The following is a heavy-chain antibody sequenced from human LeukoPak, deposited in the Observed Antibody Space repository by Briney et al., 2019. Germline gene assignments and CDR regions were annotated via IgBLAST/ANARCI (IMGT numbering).Heavy chain of an antibody. D-gene: IGHD1-26*01. CDR2: ISYSSTYI. CDR3: ASSPSVGDYYPWYFDF. J-gene: IGHJ2*01. CDR1: GITFSTYS. V-gene: IGHV3-21*01. Sequence: GESLKISCAASGITFSTYSMNWVRQAPGRGLEWVSSISYSSTYIYYEDSVRGRFTISRDNARNSLYLQMNSLRAEDAAVYYCASSPSVGDYYPWYFDFWGRGALVTVSS.